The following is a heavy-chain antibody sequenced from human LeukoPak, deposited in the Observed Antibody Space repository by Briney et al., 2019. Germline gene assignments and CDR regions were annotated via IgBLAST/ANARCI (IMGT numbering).Heavy chain of an antibody. D-gene: IGHD3-3*01. CDR3: ASYSHDFWSGYSDY. V-gene: IGHV4-30-4*01. Sequence: SETLSLTCTVSGGSISSGDYYWSWIRQPPGKGLEWIGYIYYSGSTYYNPSLKSRVTISVDTSKNQFSLKLSSVTAADTAVYYCASYSHDFWSGYSDYWGQGTLVTVSS. CDR1: GGSISSGDYY. J-gene: IGHJ4*02. CDR2: IYYSGST.